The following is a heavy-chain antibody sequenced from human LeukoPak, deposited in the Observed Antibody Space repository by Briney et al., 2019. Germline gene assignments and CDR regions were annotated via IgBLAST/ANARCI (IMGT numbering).Heavy chain of an antibody. J-gene: IGHJ3*02. Sequence: GESLKISCKGSGYSFTSYWISWVRQVSGKGLEWMGKIDPSESYTNYSPSLQGHVTISTDKSINTAYLQWSSLRASDTAMYYCARHTGWAFQIWGQGTMVTVSS. CDR3: ARHTGWAFQI. D-gene: IGHD1-14*01. V-gene: IGHV5-10-1*01. CDR1: GYSFTSYW. CDR2: IDPSESYT.